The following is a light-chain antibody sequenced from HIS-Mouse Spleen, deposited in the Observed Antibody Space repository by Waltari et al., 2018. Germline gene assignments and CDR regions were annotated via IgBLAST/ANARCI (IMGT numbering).Light chain of an antibody. J-gene: IGLJ2*01. CDR3: YSTDSSGNHRV. V-gene: IGLV3-10*01. Sequence: SYELTQPPSVSVSPGQTARITCSGDALPKKYAYWYQQKSGQAPVLVIYEDSKRPAGIPGRLSVSSSETMATVTISGAQVEDEADYYCYSTDSSGNHRVFGGGTKLTVL. CDR2: EDS. CDR1: ALPKKY.